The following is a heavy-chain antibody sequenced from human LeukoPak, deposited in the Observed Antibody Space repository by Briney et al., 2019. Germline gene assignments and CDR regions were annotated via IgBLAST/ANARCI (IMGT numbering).Heavy chain of an antibody. CDR1: GSTFSSDS. V-gene: IGHV3-48*04. CDR3: ARVIFRNSVVTPLFDY. D-gene: IGHD4-23*01. CDR2: IGSGSSPM. Sequence: PGGSLRLSCAASGSTFSSDSMSWVRQAPGKGLEWISYIGSGSSPMFYADSVKGRFTISRDNAKNSLYLQLNSLKAEDTAVYYCARVIFRNSVVTPLFDYWGQGTQVTVSS. J-gene: IGHJ4*02.